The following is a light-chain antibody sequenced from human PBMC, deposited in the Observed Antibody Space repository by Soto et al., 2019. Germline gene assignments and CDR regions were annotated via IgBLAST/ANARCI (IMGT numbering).Light chain of an antibody. CDR1: SSDIGRFNY. Sequence: QSALAQPASVSGSPGQSITISCTGGSSDIGRFNYVSWYLQHPGKAPKLIIYNVSNRPSGVSDCFSGSKSGNTASLTISGLQAEDEADYYCSSFTNSGALYVFGAGTKLTVL. CDR2: NVS. CDR3: SSFTNSGALYV. J-gene: IGLJ1*01. V-gene: IGLV2-14*03.